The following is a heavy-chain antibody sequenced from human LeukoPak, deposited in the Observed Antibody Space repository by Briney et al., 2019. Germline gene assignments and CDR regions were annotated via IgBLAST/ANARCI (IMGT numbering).Heavy chain of an antibody. CDR1: GHTLTELS. CDR2: FGPEEGET. D-gene: IGHD6-19*01. CDR3: ATLTSGITLAGTTDY. J-gene: IGHJ4*02. Sequence: ASVKVSCKVSGHTLTELSMQWVRQAPGKGLEWMGGFGPEEGETIHAQKFHGRVTMTEDTSTDTAYMELSSLRSEDTAVYYCATLTSGITLAGTTDYWGQGTLVTVSS. V-gene: IGHV1-24*01.